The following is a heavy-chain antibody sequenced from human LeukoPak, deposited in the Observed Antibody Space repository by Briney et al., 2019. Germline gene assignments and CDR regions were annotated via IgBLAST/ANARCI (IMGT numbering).Heavy chain of an antibody. Sequence: SETLSLTCTVSGGSISSYYWSWIRQPPGKGLELIGYIYYSGSTNYNPSLKSRVTISVDTSKNQFSLKLSSVTAADTAVYYCARQSGSYTLYYFDYWGQGTLVTVSS. D-gene: IGHD1-26*01. CDR1: GGSISSYY. CDR3: ARQSGSYTLYYFDY. J-gene: IGHJ4*02. CDR2: IYYSGST. V-gene: IGHV4-59*08.